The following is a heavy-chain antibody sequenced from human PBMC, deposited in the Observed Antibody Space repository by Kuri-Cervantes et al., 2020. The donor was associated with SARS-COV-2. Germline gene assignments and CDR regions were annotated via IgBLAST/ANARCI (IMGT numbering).Heavy chain of an antibody. CDR3: ASQGAVY. D-gene: IGHD1-26*01. Sequence: GESLKISCAASGFDFSTYSMNWVRQAPGKGLEWVSSIVGPSNSYIYYADSVKGRFTISRDNAKNSLYLQMNSLRAEDTAVYYCASQGAVYWGQGTLVTVSS. V-gene: IGHV3-21*01. J-gene: IGHJ4*02. CDR2: IVGPSNSYI. CDR1: GFDFSTYS.